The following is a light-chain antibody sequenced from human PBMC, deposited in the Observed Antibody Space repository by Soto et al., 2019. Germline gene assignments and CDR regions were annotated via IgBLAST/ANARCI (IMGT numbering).Light chain of an antibody. CDR3: QHYGSSPPYT. J-gene: IGKJ2*01. V-gene: IGKV3-20*01. Sequence: EIVLTQSPGTLSLSPGERATLSCRASQSVSGTYLAWYQQKPGQAPRPLMYGASSRATGIPDKFSGGESGTDFTLTISRLEPEDSAVYYCQHYGSSPPYTFGQGTKLKIK. CDR2: GAS. CDR1: QSVSGTY.